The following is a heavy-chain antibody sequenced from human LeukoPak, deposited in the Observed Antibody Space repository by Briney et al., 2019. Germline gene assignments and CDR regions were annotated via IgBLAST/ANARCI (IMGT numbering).Heavy chain of an antibody. J-gene: IGHJ4*02. D-gene: IGHD6-6*01. CDR3: ARIGYSSSSLDF. CDR2: IYYSGST. Sequence: SETLSLTCTVPGGSISSYYWSWIRQPPGKGLEWIGYIYYSGSTNYNPSLKSRVTISVDTSKNQFSLKLSSVTAADTAVYYCARIGYSSSSLDFWGRGTLVAVSS. CDR1: GGSISSYY. V-gene: IGHV4-59*01.